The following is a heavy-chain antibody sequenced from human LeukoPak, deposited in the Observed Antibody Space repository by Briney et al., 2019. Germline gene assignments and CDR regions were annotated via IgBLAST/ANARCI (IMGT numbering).Heavy chain of an antibody. CDR1: GYTFTSYG. V-gene: IGHV1-18*01. D-gene: IGHD2-8*01. Sequence: ASVKVSCKASGYTFTSYGISWVRQAPGQGLECMGWVNPYNRDTKYPQKFQGRVTMTTDTSTSTAYMELRSLRSDDTAVYYCAREMGGQSPPQYWGQGTLVTVSS. CDR2: VNPYNRDT. J-gene: IGHJ4*02. CDR3: AREMGGQSPPQY.